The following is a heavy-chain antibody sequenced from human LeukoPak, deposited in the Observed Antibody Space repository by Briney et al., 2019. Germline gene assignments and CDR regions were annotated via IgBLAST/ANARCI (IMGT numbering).Heavy chain of an antibody. J-gene: IGHJ5*02. CDR1: GGSIRTNY. CDR3: ARKVIAAVNNWFDP. Sequence: PSETLSLTCTVSGGSIRTNYWSWIRQPAGKGLEWIGRIYDDGSTYYNPSLKSRVTISVDTSKNQFSLKLSSVTAADTAVYYCARKVIAAVNNWFDPWGQGTLVTVSS. V-gene: IGHV4-4*07. CDR2: IYDDGST. D-gene: IGHD6-13*01.